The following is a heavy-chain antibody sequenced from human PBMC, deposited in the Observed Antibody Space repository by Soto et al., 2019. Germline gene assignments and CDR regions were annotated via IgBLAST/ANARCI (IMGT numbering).Heavy chain of an antibody. CDR3: ARVDPRGVAVVRDY. J-gene: IGHJ4*02. V-gene: IGHV1-18*01. Sequence: QVQLVQSGPEVKKPWASVKVSCKASGNTFASHGFSWVRQAPGQGLEWMGCISGFNGQTNYALKFQGRVTLTTDTSTRTDYMELRSLRSDDTAVYFCARVDPRGVAVVRDYWGQGTLVTVSS. CDR2: ISGFNGQT. D-gene: IGHD3-10*01. CDR1: GNTFASHG.